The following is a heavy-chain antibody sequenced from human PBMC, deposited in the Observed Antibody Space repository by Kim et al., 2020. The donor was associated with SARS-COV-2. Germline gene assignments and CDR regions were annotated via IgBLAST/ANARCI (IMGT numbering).Heavy chain of an antibody. CDR1: GFTFTSSA. CDR2: IVVGSGNT. J-gene: IGHJ4*02. Sequence: SVKVSCKASGFTFTSSAMQWVRQARGQRLEWIGWIVVGSGNTNYAQKFQERVTITRDMSTSTAYMELSSLRSEDTAVYYCATEGRLDSYDSNSYFERGGVEYWGRGALVTVSS. D-gene: IGHD3-22*01. CDR3: ATEGRLDSYDSNSYFERGGVEY. V-gene: IGHV1-58*02.